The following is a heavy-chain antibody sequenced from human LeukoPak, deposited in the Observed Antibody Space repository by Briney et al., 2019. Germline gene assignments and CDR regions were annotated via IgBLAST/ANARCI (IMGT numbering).Heavy chain of an antibody. CDR3: ARGGLESLWFGELPDY. D-gene: IGHD3-10*01. Sequence: ASVKVSCKASGYTFTSYDINWVRQATGQGLEWMGWMNPNSGNTGYAQKFQGRVTMTRSTSISTAYMELSSLRSEGTAVYYCARGGLESLWFGELPDYWGQGTLVTVSS. J-gene: IGHJ4*02. CDR2: MNPNSGNT. CDR1: GYTFTSYD. V-gene: IGHV1-8*01.